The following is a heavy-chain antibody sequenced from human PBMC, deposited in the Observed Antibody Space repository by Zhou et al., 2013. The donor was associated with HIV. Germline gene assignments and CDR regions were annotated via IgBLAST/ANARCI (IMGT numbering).Heavy chain of an antibody. J-gene: IGHJ3*02. CDR3: ARERTYYGSWDAFDI. V-gene: IGHV1-2*04. CDR2: INPNSGGT. D-gene: IGHD3-10*01. Sequence: QVQLVQSGAEVKKPGASVKVSCKASGYTFTGYYMHWVRQAPGQGLEWMGWINPNSGGTNYAQKFQGWVTMTRDTSISTAYMELSRLRSDDTAVYYCARERTYYGSWDAFDIWGQGTMVTSLQ. CDR1: GYTFTGYY.